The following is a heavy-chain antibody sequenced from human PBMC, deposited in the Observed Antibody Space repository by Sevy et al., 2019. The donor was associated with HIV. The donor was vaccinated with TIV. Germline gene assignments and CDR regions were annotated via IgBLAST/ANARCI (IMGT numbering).Heavy chain of an antibody. J-gene: IGHJ4*02. CDR3: ARDQFYAFDY. Sequence: GGSLRLSCAASGFTFSTYSLNWVRQAPGKGLEWVSYIGGTTTTTSYADSVKGRFTISRDNAKNSVYLKMNSLRDEDTAVYYCARDQFYAFDYWGQGTLVTVSS. CDR1: GFTFSTYS. D-gene: IGHD4-17*01. CDR2: IGGTTTTT. V-gene: IGHV3-48*02.